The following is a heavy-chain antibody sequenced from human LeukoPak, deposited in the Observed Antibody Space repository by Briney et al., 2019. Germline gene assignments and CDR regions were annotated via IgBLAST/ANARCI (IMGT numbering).Heavy chain of an antibody. J-gene: IGHJ2*01. V-gene: IGHV3-13*04. CDR3: ARESDDYDSSAGYFDL. D-gene: IGHD3-22*01. CDR1: GFTFSNYD. Sequence: GGSLRLSCAASGFTFSNYDMHWVRQATGQGLEWVSAIGTAGDTYYPGSVKGRFTISRENAKNSLYLQMNSLRAGDTAVYYCARESDDYDSSAGYFDLWGRGTWSLSPQ. CDR2: IGTAGDT.